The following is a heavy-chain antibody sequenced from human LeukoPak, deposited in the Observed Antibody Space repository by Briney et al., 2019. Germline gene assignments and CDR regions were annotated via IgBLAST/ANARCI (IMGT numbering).Heavy chain of an antibody. CDR2: INPNSGGT. J-gene: IGHJ4*02. CDR3: AREHGAAAPYYFDY. V-gene: IGHV1-2*02. Sequence: GASVKVSCKASGYTFTGYYMHWVRQAPGQGLEWMGWINPNSGGTNYAQKFQGRVTMTRDTSISTAYMELSRLRSDDTAVYYCAREHGAAAPYYFDYWGQGTLVTVSS. CDR1: GYTFTGYY. D-gene: IGHD6-13*01.